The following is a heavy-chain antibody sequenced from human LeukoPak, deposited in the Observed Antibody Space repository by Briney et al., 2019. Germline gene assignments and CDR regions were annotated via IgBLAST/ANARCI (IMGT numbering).Heavy chain of an antibody. CDR1: GFTFSSYG. CDR2: IRYDGSNK. Sequence: GGSLRLSCAASGFTFSSYGMHWVRQAPGKGLEWVAFIRYDGSNKYYADSVKGRFTISRDNAKNSLYLQMNSLRAEDTAVYYCARDRVGWIAAAGTADYWGQGTLVTVSS. J-gene: IGHJ4*02. D-gene: IGHD6-13*01. CDR3: ARDRVGWIAAAGTADY. V-gene: IGHV3-30*02.